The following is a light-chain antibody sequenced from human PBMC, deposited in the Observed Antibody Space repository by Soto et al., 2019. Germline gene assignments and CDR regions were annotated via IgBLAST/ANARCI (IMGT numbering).Light chain of an antibody. CDR3: TSYVGSNIWV. Sequence: QSALTQPPSASGSPGQSVTISCTGTSSDVGAYKYVSWYHKYPGKAPKLMIYEVSKRPSGVPDRFSGSKSGITASLTVSGLQAEDEADYYCTSYVGSNIWVFGGGTKLTVL. V-gene: IGLV2-8*01. CDR1: SSDVGAYKY. J-gene: IGLJ3*02. CDR2: EVS.